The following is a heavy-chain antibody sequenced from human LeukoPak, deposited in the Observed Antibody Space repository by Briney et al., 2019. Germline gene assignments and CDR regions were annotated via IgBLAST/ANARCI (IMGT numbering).Heavy chain of an antibody. CDR2: INPSGGST. Sequence: ASVKVSCKASGYTFTSYYMHWVRQAPGQGLEWMGIINPSGGSTSYAQKFQGGVTMTRDMSTSTVYMELSSLRSEDTAVYYCARDRCSGGSCQGFDYWGQGTLVTVSS. J-gene: IGHJ4*02. CDR1: GYTFTSYY. V-gene: IGHV1-46*01. D-gene: IGHD2-15*01. CDR3: ARDRCSGGSCQGFDY.